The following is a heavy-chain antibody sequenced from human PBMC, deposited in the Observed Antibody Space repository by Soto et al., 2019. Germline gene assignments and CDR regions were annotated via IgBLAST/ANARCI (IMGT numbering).Heavy chain of an antibody. J-gene: IGHJ4*03. D-gene: IGHD3-3*01. CDR1: GGSISSGGYS. CDR2: IYHSGST. Sequence: SETLSLTCAVSGGSISSGGYSWSWIRQPPGKGLEWIGYIYHSGSTYYNPSLKSRVTISVDTSKNQFSLSLTSVTAADTAVYYCARSPQYYTPGSSPFDYWGPGTMVTVSS. CDR3: ARSPQYYTPGSSPFDY. V-gene: IGHV4-30-2*01.